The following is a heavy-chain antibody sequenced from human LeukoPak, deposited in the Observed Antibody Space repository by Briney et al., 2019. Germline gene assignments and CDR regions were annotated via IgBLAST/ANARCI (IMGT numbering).Heavy chain of an antibody. Sequence: GGSLRLSCAASGFTFSSYSMNWVRQAPGKGLEWVSSISSSSSYVYYADSVKGRFTISRDNAKNSLYLQMNSLRAEDTAVYYCARGLYYYYYMDVWGKGTTVTVSS. V-gene: IGHV3-21*01. CDR1: GFTFSSYS. CDR2: ISSSSSYV. J-gene: IGHJ6*03. CDR3: ARGLYYYYYMDV.